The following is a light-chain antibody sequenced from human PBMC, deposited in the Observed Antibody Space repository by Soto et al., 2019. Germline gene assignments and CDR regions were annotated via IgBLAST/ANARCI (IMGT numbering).Light chain of an antibody. CDR2: EVV. Sequence: QSALTQPPSASGSPGQSVTISCTGTKNDIGVYDFVSWYQHHPGKAPRLIIYEVVQRPSGVPDRFSGSKSGNTASLTVSGLQTEDEADYYCCSYAGSRTYVFGPGTKLTVL. CDR1: KNDIGVYDF. CDR3: CSYAGSRTYV. J-gene: IGLJ1*01. V-gene: IGLV2-8*01.